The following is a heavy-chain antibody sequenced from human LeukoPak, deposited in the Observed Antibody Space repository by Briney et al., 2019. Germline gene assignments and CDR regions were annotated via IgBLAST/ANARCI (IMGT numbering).Heavy chain of an antibody. Sequence: SVKVSCKASGGTFSSYAISWVRQAPGQGLEWMGGIIPIFGTANYAQKFQGRVTITADESTSTAYMELSSLRSEDTAVYYCVRDLRYCSSTSCLLGYWGQGTLVTVSS. CDR2: IIPIFGTA. V-gene: IGHV1-69*13. CDR1: GGTFSSYA. J-gene: IGHJ4*02. CDR3: VRDLRYCSSTSCLLGY. D-gene: IGHD2-2*01.